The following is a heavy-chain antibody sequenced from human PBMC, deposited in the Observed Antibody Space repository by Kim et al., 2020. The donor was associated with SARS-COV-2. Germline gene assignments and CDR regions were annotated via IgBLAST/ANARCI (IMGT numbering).Heavy chain of an antibody. V-gene: IGHV3-33*01. Sequence: GGSLRLSCAASGFTFSSYGMHWVRPAPGKGLEWVAVIWYDGSNKYYADSVKGRFTISRDNSKNTLYLQMNSLRAEDTAVYYCARGPGYSYGYGFDYWGQG. CDR2: IWYDGSNK. D-gene: IGHD5-18*01. CDR3: ARGPGYSYGYGFDY. CDR1: GFTFSSYG. J-gene: IGHJ4*02.